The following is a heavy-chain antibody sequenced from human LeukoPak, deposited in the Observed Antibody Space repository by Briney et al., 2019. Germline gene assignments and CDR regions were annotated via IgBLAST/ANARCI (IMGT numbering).Heavy chain of an antibody. J-gene: IGHJ3*02. CDR3: AREEGGAGLYGFDI. Sequence: GGSLRLSCAASGFTLSTYSMNWVRQAPGKGLEWVSSISSSSDYIYYADSLKGRFTISRDNAKNSLYLQMNSLRAEDTAVYYCAREEGGAGLYGFDIWGQGTMVTVSS. V-gene: IGHV3-21*01. CDR2: ISSSSDYI. D-gene: IGHD1-26*01. CDR1: GFTLSTYS.